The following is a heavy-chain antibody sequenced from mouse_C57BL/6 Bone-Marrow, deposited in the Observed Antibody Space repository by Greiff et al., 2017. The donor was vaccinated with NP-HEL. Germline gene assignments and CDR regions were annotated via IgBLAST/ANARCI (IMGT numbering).Heavy chain of an antibody. CDR3: ARIWGYAMDY. J-gene: IGHJ4*01. V-gene: IGHV1-54*01. Sequence: VQLQQSGAELVRPGTSVKVSCKASGYAFTNYLIEWVKQRAGQGLEWIGVINPGSGGTNYNEKFKGKATLTADKSSSTAYMQLSSLTSEDSAVYFCARIWGYAMDYWGQGTSVTVSS. CDR1: GYAFTNYL. D-gene: IGHD4-1*01. CDR2: INPGSGGT.